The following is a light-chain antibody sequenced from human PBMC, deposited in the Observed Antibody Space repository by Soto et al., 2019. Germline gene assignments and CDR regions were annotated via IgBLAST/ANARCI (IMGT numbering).Light chain of an antibody. CDR3: TSYTSSSTRG. J-gene: IGLJ1*01. V-gene: IGLV2-14*01. Sequence: QSFLTEPACVSLSPGQWITISCTGTSSDVGRYNYVSWYQQHPGKAPKVIIFEVTNRPSGVSNRFSGSKSGNTASLTISGLQAADEADYYCTSYTSSSTRGFGTGTKVTVL. CDR2: EVT. CDR1: SSDVGRYNY.